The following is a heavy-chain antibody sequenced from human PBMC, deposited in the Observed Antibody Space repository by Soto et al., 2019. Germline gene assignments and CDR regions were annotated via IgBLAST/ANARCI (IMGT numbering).Heavy chain of an antibody. CDR3: AKDRPPYPTTDDAFDI. J-gene: IGHJ3*02. V-gene: IGHV3-23*01. CDR1: GFTFSSYA. Sequence: EVQLLESGGGLVQPGGSLRLSCAASGFTFSSYAMSWVRQAPGKGLEWVSAISGSGGSTYYADSVKGRFTISRDNSKNTLYLQMNSLRAEDTAVYYCAKDRPPYPTTDDAFDIWGQGTMVTVSS. D-gene: IGHD4-17*01. CDR2: ISGSGGST.